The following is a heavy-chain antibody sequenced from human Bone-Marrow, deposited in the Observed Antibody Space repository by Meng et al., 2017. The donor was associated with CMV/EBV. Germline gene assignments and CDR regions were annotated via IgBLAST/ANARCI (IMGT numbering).Heavy chain of an antibody. Sequence: ASVKVSCKASGYTFTGYYMHWVRQAPGQGLEWMGWINPNSGGTNYAQKFQGRVTMTRDTSISTAYMELSRLRSDDTAVYYCARAGNVGYCRDSACWGYFDHWGQGRLVTVAS. CDR3: ARAGNVGYCRDSACWGYFDH. D-gene: IGHD2-15*01. V-gene: IGHV1-2*02. J-gene: IGHJ4*02. CDR1: GYTFTGYY. CDR2: INPNSGGT.